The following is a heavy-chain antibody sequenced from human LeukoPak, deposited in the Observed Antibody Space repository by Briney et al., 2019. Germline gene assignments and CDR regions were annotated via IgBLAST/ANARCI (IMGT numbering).Heavy chain of an antibody. CDR2: VHYNGGN. J-gene: IGHJ2*01. Sequence: SETLSLTCSVSGVPISGHYWSWIRQPPGQRLEWIGYVHYNGGNINNPSLRTRVSMSLDTSKNQFSLKLHSVSASDTAMYYCARRGPNSGSARGWNFDLWGRGTLLTVSS. CDR3: ARRGPNSGSARGWNFDL. V-gene: IGHV4-59*08. D-gene: IGHD6-19*01. CDR1: GVPISGHY.